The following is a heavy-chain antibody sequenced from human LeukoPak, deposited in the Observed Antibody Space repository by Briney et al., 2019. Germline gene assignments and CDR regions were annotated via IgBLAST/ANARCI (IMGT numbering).Heavy chain of an antibody. V-gene: IGHV3-30*03. CDR2: ISYDGSNK. J-gene: IGHJ4*02. CDR3: ALSGYGSGGVDY. CDR1: GFTFSSYD. Sequence: PGRSLRLSCAASGFTFSSYDMHWVRQAPGKGLEWVAVISYDGSNKYYADSVKGRFTISRDNSKNTLYLQMNSLRAEDTAVYYCALSGYGSGGVDYWGQGTLVTVSS. D-gene: IGHD2-15*01.